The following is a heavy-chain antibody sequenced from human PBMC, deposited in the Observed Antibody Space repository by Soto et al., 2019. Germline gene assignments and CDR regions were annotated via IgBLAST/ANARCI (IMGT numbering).Heavy chain of an antibody. V-gene: IGHV4-4*09. CDR1: GDSVRNQY. CDR3: ARTLDYGNMDV. J-gene: IGHJ6*03. CDR2: IYRSGST. Sequence: SETLSLTCTVSGDSVRNQYWSWIRRPPGRGLEWIGYIYRSGSTKYNPSLKSRLTISVDTSKNQFSLKLSSVTAADTAVYYCARTLDYGNMDVWGNGTTVTVSS. D-gene: IGHD3-16*01.